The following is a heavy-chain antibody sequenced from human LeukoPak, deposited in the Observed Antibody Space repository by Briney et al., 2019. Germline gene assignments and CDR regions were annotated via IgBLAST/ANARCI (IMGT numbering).Heavy chain of an antibody. CDR2: IYRGGTT. CDR3: AKGPYSSSRYPPHQNWFDP. Sequence: GGSLRLSCVASGFNVSSNYMSWVRQAPGKGPEWLSVIYRGGTTYYAGSVKGRFTISRDNSKNTLYLQMNSLRAEDTAVYYCAKGPYSSSRYPPHQNWFDPWGQGTLVTVSS. V-gene: IGHV3-66*01. CDR1: GFNVSSNY. J-gene: IGHJ5*02. D-gene: IGHD6-13*01.